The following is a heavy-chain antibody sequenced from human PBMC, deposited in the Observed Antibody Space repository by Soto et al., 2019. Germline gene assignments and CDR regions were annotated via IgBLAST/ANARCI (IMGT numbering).Heavy chain of an antibody. J-gene: IGHJ6*02. CDR3: ARDGSGYRSRASPMDV. V-gene: IGHV1-69*01. CDR1: GDTFSSYA. Sequence: QVQLVQSGAEVKKPGSSVKVSCKASGDTFSSYAISWVRQAPGQGLEWMGGIIPIFGTANYAQKFQGRVTITADESTSTAYMELSSLRSEDTAVYLCARDGSGYRSRASPMDVWGQGTTVTVSS. CDR2: IIPIFGTA. D-gene: IGHD3-22*01.